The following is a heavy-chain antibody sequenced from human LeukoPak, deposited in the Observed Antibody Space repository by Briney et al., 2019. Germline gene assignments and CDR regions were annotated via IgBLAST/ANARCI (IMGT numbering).Heavy chain of an antibody. CDR2: IIPIFGTA. CDR3: ARGSQTAMVPYYFDY. Sequence: ASVKVSCKASGGTFSSYAISWVRQAPGQGLEWMGGIIPIFGTANYAQKFQGRVTITADESTSTAYMELSSLRSEDTAVYYCARGSQTAMVPYYFDYWGQGTLVTVSS. J-gene: IGHJ4*02. CDR1: GGTFSSYA. D-gene: IGHD5-18*01. V-gene: IGHV1-69*13.